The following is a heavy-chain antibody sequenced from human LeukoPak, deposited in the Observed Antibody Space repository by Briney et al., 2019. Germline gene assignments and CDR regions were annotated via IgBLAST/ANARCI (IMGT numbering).Heavy chain of an antibody. Sequence: QPGGSLRLSCAASGFTFSSYSMNWVRQAPGKGLEWVSNISSTRTTIYYADSVKGRFTSSRDNAKNSLYLQMNSLRVEDTAVYYCARVGALSSSWLLYWGQGTLVTVSS. CDR3: ARVGALSSSWLLY. J-gene: IGHJ4*02. V-gene: IGHV3-48*04. CDR1: GFTFSSYS. CDR2: ISSTRTTI. D-gene: IGHD6-13*01.